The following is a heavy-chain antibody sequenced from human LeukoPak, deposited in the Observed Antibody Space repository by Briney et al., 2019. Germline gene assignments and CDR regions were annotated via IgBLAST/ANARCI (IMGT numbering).Heavy chain of an antibody. CDR2: ISAYNGNT. CDR3: ALSVVDTAMVLLDY. CDR1: GYTFTSYG. V-gene: IGHV1-18*01. Sequence: ASVKVSCKASGYTFTSYGISWVRQAPGQGLEWMGWISAYNGNTNYAQKLQGRVTMSTDTSTSTAYMELRSLRSDDTAVYYCALSVVDTAMVLLDYWGQGTLVTVSS. D-gene: IGHD5-18*01. J-gene: IGHJ4*02.